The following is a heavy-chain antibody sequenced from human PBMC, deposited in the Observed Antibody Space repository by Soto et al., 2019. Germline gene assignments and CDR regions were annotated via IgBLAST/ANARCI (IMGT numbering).Heavy chain of an antibody. CDR3: ARVVYDYVWGSYGGMDV. CDR1: GGSISSGDYY. Sequence: PSETLSLTCTGSGGSISSGDYYWSWIRQPPGKGLEWIGYIYYSGSTYYNPSLKSRVTISVDTSKNQFSLKLSSVTAADTAVYYCARVVYDYVWGSYGGMDVWGQGTTVTVSS. J-gene: IGHJ6*02. CDR2: IYYSGST. V-gene: IGHV4-30-4*01. D-gene: IGHD3-16*01.